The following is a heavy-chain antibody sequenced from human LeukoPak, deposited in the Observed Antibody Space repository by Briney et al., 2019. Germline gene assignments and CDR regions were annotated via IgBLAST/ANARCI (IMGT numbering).Heavy chain of an antibody. D-gene: IGHD2-2*02. CDR3: ARGYYCSSTSCYKDY. J-gene: IGHJ4*02. CDR2: IKYDASST. CDR1: GFTVSSNY. V-gene: IGHV3-74*01. Sequence: GGSLRLSCAASGFTVSSNYMSWVRQAPGKGLVWVSRIKYDASSTSYADSVKGRFTISRDNAKNTLYLQMNSLRAEDTAVYYCARGYYCSSTSCYKDYWGQGTLVTVSS.